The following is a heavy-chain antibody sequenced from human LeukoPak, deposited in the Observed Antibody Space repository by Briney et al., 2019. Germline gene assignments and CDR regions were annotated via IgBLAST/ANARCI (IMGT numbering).Heavy chain of an antibody. CDR2: VYYSGST. CDR3: AKGSRRKYFDY. CDR1: GGSISSYY. D-gene: IGHD1-14*01. V-gene: IGHV4-59*01. Sequence: PSETLSLTCTVSGGSISSYYWSWIRQPPGKGLEWIGYVYYSGSTNYNPSLKSRVTISVDTSKSRFSLKLSSVTAADTAVYYCAKGSRRKYFDYWGQGTLVTVSS. J-gene: IGHJ4*02.